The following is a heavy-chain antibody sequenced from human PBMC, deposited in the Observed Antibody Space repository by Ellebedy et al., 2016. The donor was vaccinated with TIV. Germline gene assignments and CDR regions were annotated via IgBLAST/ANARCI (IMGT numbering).Heavy chain of an antibody. J-gene: IGHJ4*02. CDR3: ARRPIEEVDY. V-gene: IGHV5-51*01. CDR2: IYPGDSDT. D-gene: IGHD3-22*01. CDR1: GYRFSNYW. Sequence: ASVKVSCKGSGYRFSNYWIGWVRQMPGKGLEWMGIIYPGDSDTRYSPSFQGQVTISADKSISTAYLQWSSLKASDTAMYYCARRPIEEVDYWGQGTLVTVSS.